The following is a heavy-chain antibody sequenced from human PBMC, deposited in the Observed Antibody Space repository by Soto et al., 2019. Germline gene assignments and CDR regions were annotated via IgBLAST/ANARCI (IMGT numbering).Heavy chain of an antibody. J-gene: IGHJ6*04. CDR3: DRGNQSLDV. CDR1: VVTFIDGY. Sequence: VGSLILSCSSSVVTFIDGYMTLILQAPGNGLEWISYINPTVIYTHYADSFKGLFIISRDNDENSLYLQMNSLRPEDTALYYCDRGNQSLDVWGKGHTVNVSS. V-gene: IGHV3-11*06. CDR2: INPTVIYT.